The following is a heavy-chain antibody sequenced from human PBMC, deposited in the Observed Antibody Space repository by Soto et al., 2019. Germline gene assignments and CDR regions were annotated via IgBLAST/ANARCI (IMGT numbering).Heavy chain of an antibody. J-gene: IGHJ6*02. Sequence: ASVKVSCKTSGGTFSSFAISWVRQAPGQGLEWMGGIIPIFETANYAQKFQGGVTITADEITGTAYMELRSLRSEDTGVYYCARDLEVVVLGVDHYYYYGMDVWGQGTTVTVSS. CDR3: ARDLEVVVLGVDHYYYYGMDV. D-gene: IGHD2-15*01. V-gene: IGHV1-69*13. CDR2: IIPIFETA. CDR1: GGTFSSFA.